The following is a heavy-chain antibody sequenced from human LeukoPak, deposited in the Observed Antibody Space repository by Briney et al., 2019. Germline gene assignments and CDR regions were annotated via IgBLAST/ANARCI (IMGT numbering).Heavy chain of an antibody. CDR1: GYTFTSYG. J-gene: IGHJ4*02. CDR2: ISAYNGNT. V-gene: IGHV1-18*01. CDR3: ARQTPYYYDSSGYSDY. D-gene: IGHD3-22*01. Sequence: ASVKVSCKASGYTFTSYGISWVRQAPGQGREWMGWISAYNGNTNYAQKLQGRVTMTTDTSTSTAYMELRSLRSDDTAVYYCARQTPYYYDSSGYSDYWGQGTLVTVSS.